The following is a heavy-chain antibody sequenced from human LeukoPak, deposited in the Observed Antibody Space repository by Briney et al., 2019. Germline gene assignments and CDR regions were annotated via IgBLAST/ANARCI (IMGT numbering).Heavy chain of an antibody. Sequence: SVKVSCKASGYTFTSYGISWVRQAPGQGLEWMGGIIPIFGTANYAQKFQGRVTITTDESTSTAYMELSSLRSEDTAVYYCASTLFGFGESSDYWGQGTLVTVSS. D-gene: IGHD3-10*01. CDR3: ASTLFGFGESSDY. V-gene: IGHV1-69*05. CDR1: GYTFTSYG. CDR2: IIPIFGTA. J-gene: IGHJ4*02.